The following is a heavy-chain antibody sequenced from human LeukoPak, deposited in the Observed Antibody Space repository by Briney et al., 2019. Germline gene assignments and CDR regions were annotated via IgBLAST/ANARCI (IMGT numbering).Heavy chain of an antibody. CDR2: IRSKAYGGTT. J-gene: IGHJ4*02. V-gene: IGHV3-49*04. CDR1: GFTFGDYA. CDR3: TRSLGITDY. Sequence: PGGSLRLSCTASGFTFGDYAMSWVRHAPGKGLEWVGFIRSKAYGGTTEYAASVKGRFTISRDDSKSIAYLQMNSLKTEDTAVYYCTRSLGITDYWGQGTLVTVSS. D-gene: IGHD3-10*01.